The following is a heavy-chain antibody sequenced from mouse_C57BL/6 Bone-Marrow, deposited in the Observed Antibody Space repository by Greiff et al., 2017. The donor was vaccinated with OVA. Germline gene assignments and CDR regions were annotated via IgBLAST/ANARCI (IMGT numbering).Heavy chain of an antibody. CDR2: IYPRSGNT. Sequence: VHLVESGAELARPGASVKLSCKASGYTFTSYGISWVKQRTGQGLEWIGEIYPRSGNTYYNEKFKGKATLTADKSSSTAYMELRSLTSEDSAVYFCARGRYYAWFAYWGQGTLVTVSA. D-gene: IGHD1-1*01. CDR3: ARGRYYAWFAY. J-gene: IGHJ3*01. CDR1: GYTFTSYG. V-gene: IGHV1-81*01.